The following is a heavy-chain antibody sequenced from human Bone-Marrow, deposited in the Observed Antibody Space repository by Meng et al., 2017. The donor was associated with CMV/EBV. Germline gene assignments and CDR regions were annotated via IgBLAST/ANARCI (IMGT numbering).Heavy chain of an antibody. CDR1: GYTLTELY. J-gene: IGHJ5*02. V-gene: IGHV1-24*01. CDR2: FDPEDGET. Sequence: ASVKVSCKVSGYTLTELYMHWVRQAPGKGLEWMGGFDPEDGETIYAQKFQGRVTMTEDTSTDTAYMELSSLRSEDTAVYYCATTGEPKAYGRWFDPWGQGTLVTVSS. D-gene: IGHD1-14*01. CDR3: ATTGEPKAYGRWFDP.